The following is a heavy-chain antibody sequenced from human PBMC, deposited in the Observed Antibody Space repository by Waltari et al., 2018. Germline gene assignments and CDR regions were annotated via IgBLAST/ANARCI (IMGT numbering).Heavy chain of an antibody. J-gene: IGHJ4*02. CDR3: ARDLIAAAGTLGY. V-gene: IGHV3-53*01. CDR1: GFTVSSNY. CDR2: IYSGGST. Sequence: EVQLVESGGGLIQPGGSLRLSCAAFGFTVSSNYMSWVRQAPGKGLEWVSVIYSGGSTYYADSVKGRFTISRDNSKNTLYLQMNSLRAEDTAVYYCARDLIAAAGTLGYWGQGTLVTVSS. D-gene: IGHD6-13*01.